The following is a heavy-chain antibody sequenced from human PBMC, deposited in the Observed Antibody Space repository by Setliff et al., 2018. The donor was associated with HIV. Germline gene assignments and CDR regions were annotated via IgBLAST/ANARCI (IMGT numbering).Heavy chain of an antibody. CDR3: ARDRHYSGLGSYGP. CDR1: GGSISSYY. D-gene: IGHD3-10*01. J-gene: IGHJ5*02. Sequence: SETLSLTCTVSGGSISSYYWSWIRQPPGKGLEWIGYIYTSGTTDYKFSLKSRVTISIDTSRNQFSLRLTSVTAEDTAVYYCARDRHYSGLGSYGPWGPGTLVTVSS. V-gene: IGHV4-4*09. CDR2: IYTSGTT.